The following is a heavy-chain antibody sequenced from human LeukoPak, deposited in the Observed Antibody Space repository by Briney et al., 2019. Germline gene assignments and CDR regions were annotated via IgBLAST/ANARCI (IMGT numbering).Heavy chain of an antibody. V-gene: IGHV3-30*02. CDR3: AKDIAAAGGPCAY. D-gene: IGHD6-13*01. J-gene: IGHJ4*02. CDR2: IRSDGSDK. Sequence: GGSLRLSCAASGFTFSGYDMHWVRQAPGKGLEWEALIRSDGSDKYYADSVKGRFTISRDNSKNTVFLQMNSLRAEDTAVYYCAKDIAAAGGPCAYWGRGTLVTVSS. CDR1: GFTFSGYD.